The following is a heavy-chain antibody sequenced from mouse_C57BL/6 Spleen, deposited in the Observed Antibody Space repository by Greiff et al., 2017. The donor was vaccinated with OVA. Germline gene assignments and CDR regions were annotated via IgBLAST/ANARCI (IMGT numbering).Heavy chain of an antibody. J-gene: IGHJ4*01. CDR1: GYTFTDYY. CDR3: ARSHYSHSYYMDY. V-gene: IGHV1-75*01. D-gene: IGHD2-12*01. Sequence: VQLQQPGPELVKPGASVKISCKASGYTFTDYYINWVKQRPGQGLEWIGGIFPGSGSTYYNEKFKGKATLTVDKSSSTAYMLLSSLTSEDSAVYFCARSHYSHSYYMDYWGQGTSVTVSS. CDR2: IFPGSGST.